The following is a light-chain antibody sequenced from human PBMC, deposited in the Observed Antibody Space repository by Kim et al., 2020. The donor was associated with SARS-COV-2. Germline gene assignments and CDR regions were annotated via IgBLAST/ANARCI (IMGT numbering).Light chain of an antibody. V-gene: IGKV3-15*01. CDR2: GAS. CDR1: PSVSSN. J-gene: IGKJ2*01. CDR3: QQYNNWPYT. Sequence: VSPGERAALSCGASPSVSSNLAGYQKKPGQAPRLLIYGASTRATGTPARFSGSGSGTEFALTISSLQSEDFAVYYCQQYNNWPYTFGQGTKLEI.